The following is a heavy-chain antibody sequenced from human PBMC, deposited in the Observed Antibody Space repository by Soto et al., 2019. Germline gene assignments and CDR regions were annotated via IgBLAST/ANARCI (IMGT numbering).Heavy chain of an antibody. CDR1: GFTFSSYA. CDR2: ISYDGSNK. CDR3: ARDQGLDAFDI. D-gene: IGHD6-25*01. Sequence: PGGSLRLSCAASGFTFSSYAMHWVRQAPSKGLEWVAVISYDGSNKYYADSVKGRFTISRDNSKNTLYLQMNSLRAEDTAVYYCARDQGLDAFDIWGQGTMVTVSS. J-gene: IGHJ3*02. V-gene: IGHV3-30-3*01.